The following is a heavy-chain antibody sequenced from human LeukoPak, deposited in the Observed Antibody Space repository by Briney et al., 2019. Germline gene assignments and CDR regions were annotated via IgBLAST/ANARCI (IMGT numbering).Heavy chain of an antibody. CDR1: GYTFTGYY. J-gene: IGHJ4*02. Sequence: ASVKVSCKASGYTFTGYYMHWVRQAPGQGLEWMGRINPNSSGTNYAQKFQGRVTMTRDTSISTAYMELSRLRSDDTAVYYCARIRLRSVTTVFDYWGQGTLVTVSS. V-gene: IGHV1-2*06. CDR3: ARIRLRSVTTVFDY. CDR2: INPNSSGT. D-gene: IGHD4-17*01.